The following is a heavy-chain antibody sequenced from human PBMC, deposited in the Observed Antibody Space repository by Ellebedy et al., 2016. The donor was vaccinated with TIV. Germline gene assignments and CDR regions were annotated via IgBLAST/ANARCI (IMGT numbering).Heavy chain of an antibody. CDR2: INADGDT. J-gene: IGHJ4*02. D-gene: IGHD2-2*02. CDR3: VKDLSNTGSYIRPFDY. Sequence: GESLKISCSASGFTFSSFALRWVRQAPGKGLKHVSAINADGDTYFADSVKGGFTISRDNSKNTLYLQMSSLTTEDTAVYYCVKDLSNTGSYIRPFDYWGQGTLVTVSS. V-gene: IGHV3-64D*06. CDR1: GFTFSSFA.